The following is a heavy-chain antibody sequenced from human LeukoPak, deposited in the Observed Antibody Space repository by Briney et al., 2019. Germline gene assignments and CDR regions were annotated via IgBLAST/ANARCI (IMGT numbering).Heavy chain of an antibody. J-gene: IGHJ5*02. V-gene: IGHV3-23*01. CDR1: GFTFRSYA. D-gene: IGHD3-3*01. CDR2: INGNGGAT. CDR3: AKGGAYYDFIFGP. Sequence: PAGGSLRLSCAASGFTFRSYAMSWVRQAPGKGLDWVSTINGNGGATYYADSVRGRFTISRDNSKNTLYLQMNSLRAEDTAVFYCAKGGAYYDFIFGPWGQGTLVTVSS.